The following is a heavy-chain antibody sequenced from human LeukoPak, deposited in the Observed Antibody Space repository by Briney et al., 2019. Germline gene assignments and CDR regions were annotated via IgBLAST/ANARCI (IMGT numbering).Heavy chain of an antibody. J-gene: IGHJ4*02. D-gene: IGHD5-24*01. V-gene: IGHV3-23*01. Sequence: GGSLRLSCAASGFTFSSYSMNWVRQAPGRGLEWVSAVDRSSDSTYYAESVKGRFTVSRDNSKSTLFLEMNSLRAEDTAVYYCAKDPPRGDGYQPNFFDSWGQGTLVTVSS. CDR2: VDRSSDST. CDR1: GFTFSSYS. CDR3: AKDPPRGDGYQPNFFDS.